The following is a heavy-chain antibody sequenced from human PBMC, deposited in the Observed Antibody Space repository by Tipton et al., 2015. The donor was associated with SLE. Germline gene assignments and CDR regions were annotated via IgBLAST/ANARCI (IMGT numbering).Heavy chain of an antibody. J-gene: IGHJ6*02. CDR1: GGSISASNYF. D-gene: IGHD3-9*01. V-gene: IGHV4-39*07. CDR2: FSYNGPE. CDR3: ARDVSRYFDWSDARRGMDV. Sequence: TLSLTCTVSGGSISASNYFWGWIRQPPGKGLEYIGSFSYNGPEYSNPSLKSRVTISVDTSKNQFSLKLSSVTAADTAVYYCARDVSRYFDWSDARRGMDVWGQGTTVTVSS.